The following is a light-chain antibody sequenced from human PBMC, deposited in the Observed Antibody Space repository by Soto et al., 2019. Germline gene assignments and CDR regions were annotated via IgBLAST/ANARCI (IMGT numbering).Light chain of an antibody. J-gene: IGLJ1*01. CDR2: DVS. Sequence: QSALTQPASVSGSPGQSITISCTGTSSDVGCYNYVSWYQQHPGKAPKFMIYDVSYRPSGVSNRFSGSKSGNTASLTISGLQAEDEADYYCSSYTSSTTLPYVFGTGTKLTVL. V-gene: IGLV2-14*01. CDR3: SSYTSSTTLPYV. CDR1: SSDVGCYNY.